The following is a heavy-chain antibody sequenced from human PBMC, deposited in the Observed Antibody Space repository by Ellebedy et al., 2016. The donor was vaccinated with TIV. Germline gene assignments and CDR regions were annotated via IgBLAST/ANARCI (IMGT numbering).Heavy chain of an antibody. Sequence: MPSETLSLTCNITGGSIGSHYWSWVRQTAGKGLEWIGRIYTNGDTNYNPSLKSRLTVSLDKSKNQFSLNLNSVTAADTAVYYCTRSSGGSASALDPWGQGILVSVSS. J-gene: IGHJ5*02. D-gene: IGHD2-15*01. CDR1: GGSIGSHY. V-gene: IGHV4-4*07. CDR2: IYTNGDT. CDR3: TRSSGGSASALDP.